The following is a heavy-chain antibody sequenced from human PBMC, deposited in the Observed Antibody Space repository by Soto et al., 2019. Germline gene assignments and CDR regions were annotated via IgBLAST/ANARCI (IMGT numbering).Heavy chain of an antibody. CDR1: GGSISSSSYY. J-gene: IGHJ5*02. Sequence: SETLSLTCTVSGGSISSSSYYWGWIRQPPGKGLEWIGSIYYSGSTYYNPSLKSRVTISVDTSKNQFSLKLSSVTAADTAVYYCGILLPLVVPPAMGGIWFTPWVRATLVT. CDR2: IYYSGST. D-gene: IGHD2-2*01. CDR3: GILLPLVVPPAMGGIWFTP. V-gene: IGHV4-39*01.